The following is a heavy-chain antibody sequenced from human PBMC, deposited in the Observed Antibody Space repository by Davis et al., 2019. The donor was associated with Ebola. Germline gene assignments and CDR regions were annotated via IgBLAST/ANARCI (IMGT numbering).Heavy chain of an antibody. Sequence: SVPVSRMASRGTLSSYTISWVRQAPAQGLAGMGRIIPILGIPNYAQKFQGRVTITADKSTRTAYVEPISLRSEDTAVYYCAGGLGAAAGKDDWGQGTLVTVSS. V-gene: IGHV1-69*02. J-gene: IGHJ4*02. CDR2: IIPILGIP. CDR3: AGGLGAAAGKDD. D-gene: IGHD6-13*01. CDR1: RGTLSSYT.